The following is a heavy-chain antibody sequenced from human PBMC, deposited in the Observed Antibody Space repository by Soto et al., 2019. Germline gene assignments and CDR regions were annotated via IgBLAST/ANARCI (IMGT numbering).Heavy chain of an antibody. D-gene: IGHD6-13*01. J-gene: IGHJ3*02. V-gene: IGHV3-23*01. CDR2: ISGSGGST. Sequence: GGSLRLSCAASGFTFSSYAMSWVRQAPGKGLEWVSAISGSGGSTYYADSVKGRFTISRDNSKNTLYLQMNSLRAEDTAFCDCAKDSGIAAAGDAFDIWGQGTMVTVSS. CDR3: AKDSGIAAAGDAFDI. CDR1: GFTFSSYA.